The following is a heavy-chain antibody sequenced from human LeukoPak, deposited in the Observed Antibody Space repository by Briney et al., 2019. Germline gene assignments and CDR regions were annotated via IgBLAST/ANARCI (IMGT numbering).Heavy chain of an antibody. D-gene: IGHD5-18*01. V-gene: IGHV4-34*01. CDR3: ARRGGRGYSYGGPQWFDP. CDR2: INHSGST. Sequence: SETLSLTCAVYGGSFSGYYWSWIRQPPGKGLEWIGEINHSGSTNYNASLKSRVTISVDTSKNQFSLKLSSVTAADTAVYYCARRGGRGYSYGGPQWFDPWGQGTLVTVSS. J-gene: IGHJ5*02. CDR1: GGSFSGYY.